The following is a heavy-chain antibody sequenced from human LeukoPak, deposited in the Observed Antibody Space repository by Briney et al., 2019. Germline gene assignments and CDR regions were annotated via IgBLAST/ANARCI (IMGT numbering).Heavy chain of an antibody. CDR3: ARDRGAREGFDY. D-gene: IGHD1-26*01. CDR1: GFPVRSKY. Sequence: GGSLRLSCGASGFPVRSKYMSWVRQAPGKGLEWVSANYSGGSPYYAVSVKGRFNICRDNPKNTLYLQMNSLRADDRALYYCARDRGAREGFDYWGQGTLVTVSS. J-gene: IGHJ4*02. CDR2: NYSGGSP. V-gene: IGHV3-66*01.